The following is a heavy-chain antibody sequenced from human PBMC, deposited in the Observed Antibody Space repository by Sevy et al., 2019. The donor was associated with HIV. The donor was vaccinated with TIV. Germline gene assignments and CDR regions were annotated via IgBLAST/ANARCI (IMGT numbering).Heavy chain of an antibody. CDR1: GFTFSNYA. V-gene: IGHV3-30-3*01. CDR3: ARGPDYEEDAFDF. CDR2: ISYDGSNK. D-gene: IGHD3-22*01. J-gene: IGHJ3*01. Sequence: GGSLRLSCAASGFTFSNYAMHWVRQAPGKGLEWVAVISYDGSNKYYADSVKGRFTISRDNSKNTLYLQMNSLKHDDTAVYYCARGPDYEEDAFDFWGQGTMVTVSS.